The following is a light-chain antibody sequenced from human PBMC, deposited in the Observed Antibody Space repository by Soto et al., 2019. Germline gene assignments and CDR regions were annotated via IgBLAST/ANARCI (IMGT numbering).Light chain of an antibody. J-gene: IGLJ1*01. CDR2: EVT. CDR1: SSDVGGYNF. Sequence: QSALTQPASVSGSPGQSITISCTGTSSDVGGYNFVSWYQQHPGKAPKLMIYEVTSRPSGVSNRFSGSKSGNTASLTISGLQAEDEADYYCNSYTTSSTLVFGTWTKLTVL. CDR3: NSYTTSSTLV. V-gene: IGLV2-14*03.